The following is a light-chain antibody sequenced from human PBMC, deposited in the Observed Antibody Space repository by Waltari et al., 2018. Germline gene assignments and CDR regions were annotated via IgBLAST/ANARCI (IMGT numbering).Light chain of an antibody. CDR1: SSNIGSTS. J-gene: IGLJ2*01. CDR2: NNT. V-gene: IGLV1-44*01. Sequence: QSVLTQPPSASGTPGQWVTISSSGSSSNIGSTSINWYQQLPGTAPRPLIYNNTQRPSGVPDRFSGSKSGTSASLAISGLQSEDEADYYCAAWDDSLNGVIFGGGTKLTVL. CDR3: AAWDDSLNGVI.